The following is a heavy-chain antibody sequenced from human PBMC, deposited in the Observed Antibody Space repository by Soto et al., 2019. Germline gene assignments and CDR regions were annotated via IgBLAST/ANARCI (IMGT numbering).Heavy chain of an antibody. D-gene: IGHD6-19*01. CDR2: ISAYNGNT. Sequence: ASVKVSCKASGYTFTSYGISWVRQAPGQGLEWMGWISAYNGNTKYAQKLQGRVTMTTDTSTSTAYMEVGSLRSDDTAVYYCARDLAVGLVDYWGQGTLVTVSS. J-gene: IGHJ4*02. CDR1: GYTFTSYG. V-gene: IGHV1-18*01. CDR3: ARDLAVGLVDY.